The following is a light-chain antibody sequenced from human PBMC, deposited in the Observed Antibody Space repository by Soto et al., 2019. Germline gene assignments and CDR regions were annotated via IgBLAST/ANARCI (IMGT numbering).Light chain of an antibody. V-gene: IGLV2-11*01. CDR1: SSDVGGYNY. CDR3: CSYAGSYTYV. J-gene: IGLJ1*01. CDR2: DVS. Sequence: QSAMTQPRSVSGSPGQSVTTSCTGTSSDVGGYNYVSWYQQHPGKAPKLMIYDVSKRPSGVPDRLSGSKSGNTASLTISGLQAEDEADYYCCSYAGSYTYVFGTGTKVTVL.